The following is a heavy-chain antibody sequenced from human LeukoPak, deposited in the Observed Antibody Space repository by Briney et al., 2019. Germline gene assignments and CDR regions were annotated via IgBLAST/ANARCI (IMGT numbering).Heavy chain of an antibody. CDR1: GGTFSSYA. Sequence: SVKVSCKASGGTFSSYAISWVRQAPGQGLEWMGGIIPIFGTANYAQKFQGRVTITADESTSTAYVELSSLRSEDTAVYYCARRGSYYSYYFDYWGQGTLVTVSS. J-gene: IGHJ4*02. CDR2: IIPIFGTA. V-gene: IGHV1-69*13. CDR3: ARRGSYYSYYFDY. D-gene: IGHD1-26*01.